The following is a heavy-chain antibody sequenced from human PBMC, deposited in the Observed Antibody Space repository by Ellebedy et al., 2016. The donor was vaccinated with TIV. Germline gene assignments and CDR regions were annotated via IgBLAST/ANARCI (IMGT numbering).Heavy chain of an antibody. CDR2: IYYSGST. Sequence: MPSETLSLTCTVSGGSISSYYWSWIRQPPGKGLEWIGYIYYSGSTNYNPSLKSRVTISVDTSKNQFSLKLSSVTAADTAVYYCARDGGYFDYWGQGTLVTVSS. J-gene: IGHJ4*02. CDR1: GGSISSYY. D-gene: IGHD4-23*01. V-gene: IGHV4-59*01. CDR3: ARDGGYFDY.